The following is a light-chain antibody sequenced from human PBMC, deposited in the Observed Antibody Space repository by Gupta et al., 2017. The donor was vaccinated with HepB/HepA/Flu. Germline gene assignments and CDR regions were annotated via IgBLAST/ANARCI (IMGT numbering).Light chain of an antibody. J-gene: IGLJ1*01. CDR3: QVWDSSSDHRV. V-gene: IGLV3-21*04. CDR2: YDS. CDR1: NIGSKS. Sequence: SYVLTQPPSVSVAPGKTARITCGGNNIGSKSVHWYQQKPGQAPVLVIYYDSDRPSGIPERFSGSNSGNTATLTISRVEAGDEADYYCQVWDSSSDHRVFGPGTKVTVL.